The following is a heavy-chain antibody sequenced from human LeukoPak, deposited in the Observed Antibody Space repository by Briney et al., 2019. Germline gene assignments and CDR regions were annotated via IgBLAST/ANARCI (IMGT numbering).Heavy chain of an antibody. V-gene: IGHV3-30*02. CDR1: GFTFSSCG. D-gene: IGHD2-21*02. CDR3: ARQGRGVGDWLDY. J-gene: IGHJ4*02. Sequence: PGGSLRLSCAASGFTFSSCGMHWVRQAPGKGLEWVAFIRYDGSNKYYADSVKGRFTISRDNSKNSLYLQMNSLRAEDTAVYYCARQGRGVGDWLDYWGQGTLVTVSS. CDR2: IRYDGSNK.